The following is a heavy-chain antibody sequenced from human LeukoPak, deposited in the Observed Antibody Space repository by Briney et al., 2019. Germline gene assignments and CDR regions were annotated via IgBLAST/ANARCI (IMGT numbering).Heavy chain of an antibody. CDR2: ISAYKGNT. CDR1: GYTFTSYG. CDR3: ARVDYGGHSDFDYFDY. V-gene: IGHV1-18*01. D-gene: IGHD4-23*01. Sequence: GASVKVSCKASGYTFTSYGISWVRQAPGQGLEWMGWISAYKGNTNYAQRLQGRVTLTTDTSTSTAYMELRSLRSDDTAVYYCARVDYGGHSDFDYFDYWGQGTLVTVSS. J-gene: IGHJ4*02.